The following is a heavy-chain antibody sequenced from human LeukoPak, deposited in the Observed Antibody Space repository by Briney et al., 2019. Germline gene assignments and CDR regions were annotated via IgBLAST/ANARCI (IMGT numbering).Heavy chain of an antibody. D-gene: IGHD3-10*01. Sequence: GGSLRLSCVASGFTFTSYEMNWVRQAPGKGLEWVSYITISGTTIYYADSVKGRFTISRDNAKNSLYLQMNALRAEDTAIYYCASLVYYYDSGSYSPRWGQGTLVTVSS. J-gene: IGHJ4*02. V-gene: IGHV3-48*03. CDR2: ITISGTTI. CDR3: ASLVYYYDSGSYSPR. CDR1: GFTFTSYE.